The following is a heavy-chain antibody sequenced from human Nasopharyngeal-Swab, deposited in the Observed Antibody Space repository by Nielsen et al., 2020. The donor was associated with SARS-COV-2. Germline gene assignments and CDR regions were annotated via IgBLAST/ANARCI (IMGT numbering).Heavy chain of an antibody. J-gene: IGHJ1*01. Sequence: SETLSLTYTVSGGSISSYYWSWIRQPPGKGLEWIGYIYYSGSTNYNPSLKSRVTISVDTSKNQFSLKLSSVTAADTAVYYCASLNGHGSGYFEYFQHWGQGTLVTVSS. V-gene: IGHV4-59*08. CDR1: GGSISSYY. CDR3: ASLNGHGSGYFEYFQH. CDR2: IYYSGST. D-gene: IGHD3-22*01.